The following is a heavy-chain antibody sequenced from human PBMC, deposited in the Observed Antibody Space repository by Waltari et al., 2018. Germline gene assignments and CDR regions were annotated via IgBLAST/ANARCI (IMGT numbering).Heavy chain of an antibody. D-gene: IGHD3-10*01. CDR2: ISSSGSNI. J-gene: IGHJ6*02. CDR1: GFTFSSYD. Sequence: EVQLVESGGGLVQPGGSLRLSCAASGFTFSSYDMNWVRQAPGKGLEWVSDISSSGSNIYYADSVKGRFTISRDNAKNSLYRQMNSLRAEDTAVYYCARGGGLLWFGELLGYYYGMDVWGQGTTVTVSS. CDR3: ARGGGLLWFGELLGYYYGMDV. V-gene: IGHV3-48*03.